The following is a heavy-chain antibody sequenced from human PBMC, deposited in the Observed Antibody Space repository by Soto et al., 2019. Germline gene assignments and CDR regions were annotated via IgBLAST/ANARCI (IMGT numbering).Heavy chain of an antibody. CDR3: ARPALRGYSYGDFDY. J-gene: IGHJ4*02. D-gene: IGHD5-18*01. CDR1: GGSFSGYY. V-gene: IGHV4-34*01. Sequence: SETLSITCAVYGGSFSGYYWSWIRQPPGKGLEWIGEINHSGSTNYNPSLKSRVTISVDTSKNHFSLKLSSVTAADTAVYFCARPALRGYSYGDFDYWGQGTLVTVSS. CDR2: INHSGST.